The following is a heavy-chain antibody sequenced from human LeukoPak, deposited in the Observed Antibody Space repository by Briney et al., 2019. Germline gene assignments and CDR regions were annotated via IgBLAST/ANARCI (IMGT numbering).Heavy chain of an antibody. CDR2: IYYSGIT. J-gene: IGHJ4*02. D-gene: IGHD5-24*01. CDR1: GGSISSYY. CDR3: AREGRDGYNPPDY. Sequence: SETLSLTCTVSGGSISSYYWSWIRRPPVKGLEWIGYIYYSGITNYNPSLKSRVTISVDTSKNQFSLILSSVTAADTAVYYCAREGRDGYNPPDYWGQGTLVTVSS. V-gene: IGHV4-59*01.